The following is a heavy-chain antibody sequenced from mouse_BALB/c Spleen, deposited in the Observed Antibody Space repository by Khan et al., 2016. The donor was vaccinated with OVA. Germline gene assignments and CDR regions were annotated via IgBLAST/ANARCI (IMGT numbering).Heavy chain of an antibody. J-gene: IGHJ2*01. D-gene: IGHD1-1*01. V-gene: IGHV1-7*01. CDR1: GYTFINYW. Sequence: QVQLQQSGAELAKPGASVKMSCKASGYTFINYWILWVKQRPGQGLEWIGYINPSTGYTEYNQNFKDKATLTADKSSSTAYMQLSSLTSEDSAVYYCARRGLRWDFDYGRQGATLTVAS. CDR3: ARRGLRWDFDY. CDR2: INPSTGYT.